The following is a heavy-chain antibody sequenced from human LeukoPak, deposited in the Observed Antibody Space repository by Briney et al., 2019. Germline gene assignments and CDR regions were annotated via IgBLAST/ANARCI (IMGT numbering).Heavy chain of an antibody. J-gene: IGHJ6*02. CDR2: ISAYNGNT. CDR1: GYTFTSYG. CDR3: VRDQVPSFYDYYYGMDV. Sequence: ASVKVSCKASGYTFTSYGISWVRQAPGQGLEWMGWISAYNGNTNYAQKLQGRVTMTTDTSTSTAYMELRSLRSDDTAVYYCVRDQVPSFYDYYYGMDVWGQGTTVTVSS. V-gene: IGHV1-18*01.